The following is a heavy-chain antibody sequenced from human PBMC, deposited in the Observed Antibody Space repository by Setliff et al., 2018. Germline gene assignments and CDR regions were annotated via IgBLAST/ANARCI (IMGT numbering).Heavy chain of an antibody. Sequence: GGSLRLSCEASGFSFSNYAMNWVRQAPGKGLEWVSIVNTDGVTTYYADSARGRFTISRDNSRDTVYLQMNSLRAEDTAVYYCARSETCHSTHCSPYDYWGQGTPVTVSS. CDR2: VNTDGVTT. CDR3: ARSETCHSTHCSPYDY. V-gene: IGHV3-23*03. CDR1: GFSFSNYA. D-gene: IGHD2-2*01. J-gene: IGHJ4*02.